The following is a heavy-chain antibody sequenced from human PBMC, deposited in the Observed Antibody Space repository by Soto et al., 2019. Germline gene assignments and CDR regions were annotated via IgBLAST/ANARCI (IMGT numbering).Heavy chain of an antibody. CDR3: VRQAGGASTPGDDY. CDR1: GYTFDAFD. V-gene: IGHV1-8*01. D-gene: IGHD2-15*01. CDR2: MNPYTGET. Sequence: QVQLVQSGAEVRKPGASVRVSCKASGYTFDAFDIHWVRHATGQGLELMGWMNPYTGETAYTQTFRGRVSMTRDISVSTAYMELTSLTSEDSAIYFCVRQAGGASTPGDDYWGQGTLVTVSS. J-gene: IGHJ4*02.